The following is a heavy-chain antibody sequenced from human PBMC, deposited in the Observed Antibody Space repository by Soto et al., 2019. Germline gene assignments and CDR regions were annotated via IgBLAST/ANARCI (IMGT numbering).Heavy chain of an antibody. J-gene: IGHJ4*02. CDR1: GFTFNNYA. V-gene: IGHV3-23*01. D-gene: IGHD6-6*01. CDR2: ISGNGYTT. CDR3: AKEQLVLNN. Sequence: LRLSCAASGFTFNNYALTWVRQAPGKGLEWVSSISGNGYTTYYADSVKGRFTISRDNSKNTLYLQMNSLRAEDTAVYFCAKEQLVLNNWGQGTLVTVSS.